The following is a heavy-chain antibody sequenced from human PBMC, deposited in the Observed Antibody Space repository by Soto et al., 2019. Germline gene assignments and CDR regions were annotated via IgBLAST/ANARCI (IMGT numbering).Heavy chain of an antibody. CDR1: GFTFSSYG. D-gene: IGHD5-18*01. CDR3: AKDRGGYSYGPHYYYYYGMDV. J-gene: IGHJ6*02. V-gene: IGHV3-30*18. CDR2: ISYDGSNK. Sequence: GGSLRLSCAASGFTFSSYGMHWVRQAPGKGLEWVAVISYDGSNKYYADSVKGRFTISRDNSKNTLYLQMNSLRAEDTAVYYCAKDRGGYSYGPHYYYYYGMDVWGQGTTVTVSS.